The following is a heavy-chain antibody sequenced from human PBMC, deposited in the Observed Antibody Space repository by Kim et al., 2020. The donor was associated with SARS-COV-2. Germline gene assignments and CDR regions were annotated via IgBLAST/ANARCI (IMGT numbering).Heavy chain of an antibody. Sequence: YPCDSATSNSPSFQGQVTISADKSISTAYLQWSSLKASDTAMYYCARIGDYWGQGTLVTVSS. CDR2: YPCDSAT. CDR3: ARIGDY. D-gene: IGHD2-15*01. J-gene: IGHJ4*02. V-gene: IGHV5-51*01.